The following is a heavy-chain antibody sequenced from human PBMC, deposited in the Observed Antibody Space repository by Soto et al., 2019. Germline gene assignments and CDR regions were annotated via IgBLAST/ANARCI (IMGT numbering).Heavy chain of an antibody. Sequence: GGSLRLSCAASGFTFSSYGMHWVRQAPGKGLEWVAVISYDGSNKYYADSVKGRFTISRDNSKNTLYLQMNSLRAEDTAVYYCAKDRSSGWFTYYFDYWGQGTLVTVSS. CDR3: AKDRSSGWFTYYFDY. V-gene: IGHV3-30*18. D-gene: IGHD6-19*01. CDR2: ISYDGSNK. CDR1: GFTFSSYG. J-gene: IGHJ4*02.